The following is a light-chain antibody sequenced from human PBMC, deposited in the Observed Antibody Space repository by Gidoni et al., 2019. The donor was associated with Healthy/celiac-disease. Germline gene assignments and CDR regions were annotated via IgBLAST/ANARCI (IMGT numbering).Light chain of an antibody. Sequence: EIVMTHSPATLSVSPGERATLSCRASQSVSSNLAWYQQKPGQAPRLLIYGASTRATGIPARFSGSGSGTEFTLTISSLQSEDFAVYYCQQYNNWPPWYTFGQGTKLEIK. V-gene: IGKV3-15*01. CDR2: GAS. CDR1: QSVSSN. J-gene: IGKJ2*01. CDR3: QQYNNWPPWYT.